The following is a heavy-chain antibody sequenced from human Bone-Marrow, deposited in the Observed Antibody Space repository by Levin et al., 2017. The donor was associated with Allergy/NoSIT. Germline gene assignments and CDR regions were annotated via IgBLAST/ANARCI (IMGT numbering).Heavy chain of an antibody. V-gene: IGHV3-15*01. Sequence: GGSLRLSCAASGFIFNNAWMTWVRQAPGKALEWVGRIKDKIDGATTDYAAPVKGRFTIFRDDSKNMLYLQMNSLNTEDTAVYYCATGLGAGRKALDYWGQGTLLIVSS. J-gene: IGHJ4*02. CDR2: IKDKIDGATT. CDR1: GFIFNNAW. CDR3: ATGLGAGRKALDY. D-gene: IGHD6-19*01.